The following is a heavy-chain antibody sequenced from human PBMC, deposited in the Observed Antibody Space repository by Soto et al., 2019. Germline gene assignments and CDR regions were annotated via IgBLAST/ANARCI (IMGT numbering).Heavy chain of an antibody. J-gene: IGHJ5*02. CDR2: ISPSSSTI. Sequence: EVQLVESGGGLVQPGGSLRLSCAASGFPFSSYTMNWVRQAPGKGLEWASYISPSSSTIYYADSVKGRFTINRDNAKNSLTLQMNSLRAEYLAVYYCASERGYRGYDSGLFDPWGQGTLVTVSS. CDR1: GFPFSSYT. D-gene: IGHD5-12*01. CDR3: ASERGYRGYDSGLFDP. V-gene: IGHV3-48*01.